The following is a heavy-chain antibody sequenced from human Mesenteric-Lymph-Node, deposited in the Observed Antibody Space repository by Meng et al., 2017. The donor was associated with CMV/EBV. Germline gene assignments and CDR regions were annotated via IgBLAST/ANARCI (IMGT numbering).Heavy chain of an antibody. J-gene: IGHJ4*02. CDR2: IYSGGSGT. V-gene: IGHV3-23*03. CDR1: GFSLDDYG. CDR3: ATGGGYCSNGVCSHFDY. D-gene: IGHD2-8*01. Sequence: GESLKISRAASGFSLDDYGLSWVRQAPGKGLEWVSVIYSGGSGTFYADSVKGRFTISRDISKNTLYLQMNTLRAEDTAIYYCATGGGYCSNGVCSHFDYWGQGTLVTVSS.